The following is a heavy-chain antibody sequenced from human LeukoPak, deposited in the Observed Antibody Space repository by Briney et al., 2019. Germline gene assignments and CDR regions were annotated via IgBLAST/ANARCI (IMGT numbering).Heavy chain of an antibody. Sequence: PGRSLRLSCAVSGFTFSNYGMHWVRQAPGKGLEWGAVISYDASDKYYAHSVKDRFTISRDNSKNTVYLQMNSLRAEDTAVYYCAKDWQWRELPYFFEYWRQGPLVSVSS. D-gene: IGHD6-19*01. V-gene: IGHV3-30*18. CDR1: GFTFSNYG. CDR3: AKDWQWRELPYFFEY. CDR2: ISYDASDK. J-gene: IGHJ4*02.